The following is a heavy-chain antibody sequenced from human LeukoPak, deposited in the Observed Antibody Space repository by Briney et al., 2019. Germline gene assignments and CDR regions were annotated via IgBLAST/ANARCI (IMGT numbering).Heavy chain of an antibody. CDR2: INAGNGNT. CDR1: GYTFTSYA. V-gene: IGHV1-3*01. D-gene: IGHD6-19*01. J-gene: IGHJ1*01. CDR3: ASHLGSGWSSEYFQH. Sequence: ASVKVSCKASGYTFTSYAMHWVRQAPGQRLEWMGWINAGNGNTKYSQKFQGRVTITRDTSASTAYMELSSLRSEDTAVYYCASHLGSGWSSEYFQHWGQGTLVTVSS.